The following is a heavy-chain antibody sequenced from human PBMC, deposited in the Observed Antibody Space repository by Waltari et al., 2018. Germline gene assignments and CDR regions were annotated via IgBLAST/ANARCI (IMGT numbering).Heavy chain of an antibody. Sequence: QVQLVQSGAEVKKPGASVKVSCKASGYTITSYAMHWVRQAPGQRLEWMGSINASNGNTKYSQKFQGRVTITRDTSASTAYMELSSLRSEDTAVYYCARGGGMDVWGQGTTVTVSS. V-gene: IGHV1-3*01. J-gene: IGHJ6*02. CDR1: GYTITSYA. CDR3: ARGGGMDV. CDR2: INASNGNT.